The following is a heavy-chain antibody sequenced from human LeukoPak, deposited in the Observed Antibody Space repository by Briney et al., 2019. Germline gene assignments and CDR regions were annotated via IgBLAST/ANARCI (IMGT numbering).Heavy chain of an antibody. CDR2: IKSKTDGGTT. CDR3: TTGMAAADEDFDY. Sequence: GGSLRLSCAASGFTFSNAWMSWVRQAPGKGLEWVGRIKSKTDGGTTDYAAPVKGRFTISRDDSKNTLYLQMNSLKTEDTAVYYCTTGMAAADEDFDYWGQGTLVTVSS. CDR1: GFTFSNAW. V-gene: IGHV3-15*01. D-gene: IGHD6-13*01. J-gene: IGHJ4*02.